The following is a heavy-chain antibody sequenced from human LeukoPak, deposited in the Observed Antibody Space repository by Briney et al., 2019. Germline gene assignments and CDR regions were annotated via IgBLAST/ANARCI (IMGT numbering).Heavy chain of an antibody. CDR1: GATVSSYA. J-gene: IGHJ6*02. D-gene: IGHD3-22*01. Sequence: SVKVSCTAPGATVSSYAISWLRQSPGQALEWRGGIIPILGIANYAQKFQGRVTITADTSTTTAYMVLSRLRSEDTAVYYCERDGKHDYDSSGLSTGMDVWGQGTTVTVTS. V-gene: IGHV1-69*10. CDR3: ERDGKHDYDSSGLSTGMDV. CDR2: IIPILGIA.